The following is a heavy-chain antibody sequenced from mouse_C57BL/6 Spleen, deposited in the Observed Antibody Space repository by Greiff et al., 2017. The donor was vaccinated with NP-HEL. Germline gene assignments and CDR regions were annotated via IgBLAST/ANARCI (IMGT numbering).Heavy chain of an antibody. Sequence: VQLQQSGPGLVAPSQSLSITCTVSGFSLTSYGVHWVRQPPGKGLEWLVVIWSDGSTTYNSAPKSRLSISKDNSKSQVFLKMISLQTDDTAMYYCARLKSYYGSQGAMDYWGQGTSVTVSS. CDR2: IWSDGST. CDR3: ARLKSYYGSQGAMDY. J-gene: IGHJ4*01. V-gene: IGHV2-6*03. D-gene: IGHD1-1*01. CDR1: GFSLTSYG.